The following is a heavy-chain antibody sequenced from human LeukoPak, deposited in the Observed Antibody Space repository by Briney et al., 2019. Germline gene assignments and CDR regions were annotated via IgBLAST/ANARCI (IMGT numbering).Heavy chain of an antibody. CDR2: ISAYNGNT. J-gene: IGHJ6*03. CDR3: ARDGPLGYDSSGYYYYYYYMDV. D-gene: IGHD3-22*01. V-gene: IGHV1-18*01. CDR1: GYTFTSYG. Sequence: ASVKVSCKASGYTFTSYGISWVRQAPGQGLEWMGWISAYNGNTNYAQKLQGRVTTTTDTSASTAYMELRSLRSDDTAVYYCARDGPLGYDSSGYYYYYYYMDVWGKGTTVTVSS.